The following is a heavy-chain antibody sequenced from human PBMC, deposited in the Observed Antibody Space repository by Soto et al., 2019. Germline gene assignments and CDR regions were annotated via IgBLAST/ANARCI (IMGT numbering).Heavy chain of an antibody. Sequence: PGESLKISCKGSGYSFTIYCIGWVLQMPWKGLEWMGIIYPGDSDTRYSPSFQGQVTISADKSISTAYLQWSSLKASDTAMYYCARRVAAAAGSNWFDPWGQGTLVTVSS. V-gene: IGHV5-51*01. D-gene: IGHD6-13*01. CDR3: ARRVAAAAGSNWFDP. CDR2: IYPGDSDT. CDR1: GYSFTIYC. J-gene: IGHJ5*02.